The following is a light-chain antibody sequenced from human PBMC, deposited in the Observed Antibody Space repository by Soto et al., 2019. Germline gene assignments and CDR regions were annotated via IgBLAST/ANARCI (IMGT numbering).Light chain of an antibody. V-gene: IGLV1-44*01. Sequence: QSVLTQPPSASGTPGQRVTISCSGSSSNIGSKTVNWYHQPPGTAPKLLIYNNNQRPSGVPDRFSGSKSGTSASLAISGLQSEDEADYYCAAWDDSLNGYVVFGGGTQLTVL. CDR1: SSNIGSKT. CDR3: AAWDDSLNGYVV. CDR2: NNN. J-gene: IGLJ2*01.